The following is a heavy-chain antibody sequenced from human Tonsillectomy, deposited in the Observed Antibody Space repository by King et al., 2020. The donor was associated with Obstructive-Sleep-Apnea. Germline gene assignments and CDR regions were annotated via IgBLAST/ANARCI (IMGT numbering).Heavy chain of an antibody. CDR3: ARHYCSSTNCYGGGWVI. V-gene: IGHV4-59*08. CDR2: IYYSGST. Sequence: VQLQESGPGLVKPSETLSLTCTVSGGSISSHYCSWIRQPPGKGLEWIGYIYYSGSTKYNPSLQSRVTISVDTSKNQFSLKLSSVTAADTAVYYCARHYCSSTNCYGGGWVIWGIGTMVTVSS. J-gene: IGHJ3*02. CDR1: GGSISSHY. D-gene: IGHD2-2*01.